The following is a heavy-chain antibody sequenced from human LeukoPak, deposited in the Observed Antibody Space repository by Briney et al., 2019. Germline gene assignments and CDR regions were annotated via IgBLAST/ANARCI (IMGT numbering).Heavy chain of an antibody. V-gene: IGHV3-30*03. CDR1: GFTFSSYS. CDR3: ARETVALGY. D-gene: IGHD4-17*01. J-gene: IGHJ4*02. CDR2: ISYDGSNK. Sequence: GSLRLSCAASGFTFSSYSMNWVRQAPGKGLEWVAVISYDGSNKYYADSVKGRFTISRDNSKNTLYLQMNSLRAEDTAVYYCARETVALGYWGQGTLVTVSS.